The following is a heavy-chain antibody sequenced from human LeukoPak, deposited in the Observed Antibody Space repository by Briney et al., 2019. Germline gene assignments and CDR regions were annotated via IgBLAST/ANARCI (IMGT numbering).Heavy chain of an antibody. Sequence: GGSLRLSCAASGFTFSSYAMSWVRQAPGKGLEWVSAISGGGGSTYYADSVKGRFTISRDNSKNTLYLQMNSLRAEDTAVYYCAKLHYDILTGYFPDAFDIWGQGTMVTVSS. CDR1: GFTFSSYA. CDR3: AKLHYDILTGYFPDAFDI. D-gene: IGHD3-9*01. V-gene: IGHV3-23*01. CDR2: ISGGGGST. J-gene: IGHJ3*02.